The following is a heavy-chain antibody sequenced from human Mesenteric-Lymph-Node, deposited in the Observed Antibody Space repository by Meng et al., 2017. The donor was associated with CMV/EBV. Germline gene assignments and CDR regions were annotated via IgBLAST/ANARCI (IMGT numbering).Heavy chain of an antibody. J-gene: IGHJ5*02. CDR3: ARDYYYGSGSYYKSRWFDP. CDR1: SFSGYH. Sequence: SFSGYHWRWIRQPPGKGLEWIGEINHRGSTNYNPSLKSRVTISVDTSKNQFSLKLSSVTAADTAVYYCARDYYYGSGSYYKSRWFDPWGQGTLVTVSS. CDR2: INHRGST. V-gene: IGHV4-34*01. D-gene: IGHD3-10*01.